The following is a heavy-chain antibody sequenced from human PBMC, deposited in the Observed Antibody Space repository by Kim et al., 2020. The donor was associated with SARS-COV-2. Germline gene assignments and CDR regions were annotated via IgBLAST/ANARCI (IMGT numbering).Heavy chain of an antibody. CDR1: GGTFSSYA. D-gene: IGHD2-21*02. J-gene: IGHJ4*02. Sequence: SVKVSCKASGGTFSSYAISWVRQAPGQGLEWMGGIIPIFGTANYAQKFQGRVTITADESTSTAYMELSSLRSEDTAVYYCARTDLAYCGGDCYPGSGAYYFDYWGQGTLVTVSS. CDR3: ARTDLAYCGGDCYPGSGAYYFDY. CDR2: IIPIFGTA. V-gene: IGHV1-69*13.